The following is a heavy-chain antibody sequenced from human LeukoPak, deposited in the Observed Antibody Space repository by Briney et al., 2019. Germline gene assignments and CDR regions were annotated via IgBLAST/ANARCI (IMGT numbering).Heavy chain of an antibody. CDR1: GFTFDDYA. CDR3: ASHDFWSGYFDY. V-gene: IGHV3-9*01. CDR2: ISWNSGSI. Sequence: PGRSLRLSCAASGFTFDDYAMHWVRQAPGKGLEWVSGISWNSGSIGYADSVKGRFTISRDNAKNSLYLQMNSLRAEDTAVYYCASHDFWSGYFDYWGQGTLVTVSS. J-gene: IGHJ4*02. D-gene: IGHD3-3*01.